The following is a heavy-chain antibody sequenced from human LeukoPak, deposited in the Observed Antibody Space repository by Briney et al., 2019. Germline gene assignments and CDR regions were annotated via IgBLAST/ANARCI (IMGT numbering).Heavy chain of an antibody. CDR1: GFIFRNCA. Sequence: GGSLRLSCAASGFIFRNCAMSWVRQAPGKVLEWVSAITGSGDTTYYADSVKGRFTISRDNSKNTLYVEMNTLRAEDTAVYYCAKWGDYDILTGYYVSDFWGQGTLVTVSS. V-gene: IGHV3-23*01. J-gene: IGHJ4*02. D-gene: IGHD3-9*01. CDR3: AKWGDYDILTGYYVSDF. CDR2: ITGSGDTT.